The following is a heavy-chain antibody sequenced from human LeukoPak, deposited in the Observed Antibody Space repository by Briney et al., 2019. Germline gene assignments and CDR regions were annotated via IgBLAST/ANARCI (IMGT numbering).Heavy chain of an antibody. V-gene: IGHV1-18*01. CDR1: GYSFSAYG. J-gene: IGHJ4*02. D-gene: IGHD6-19*01. CDR3: GRDQQQGLPTSADY. Sequence: GASVKVSCKASGYSFSAYGISWVRQAPGQGLEWMGWISGFNGNTNYAQNLQGRVTLPTDTSTSTAYMELRSLRSDDTAVYFCGRDQQQGLPTSADYWGQGTLVTVSS. CDR2: ISGFNGNT.